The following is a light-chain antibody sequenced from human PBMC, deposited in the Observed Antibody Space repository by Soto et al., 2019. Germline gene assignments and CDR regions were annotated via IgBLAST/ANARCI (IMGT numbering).Light chain of an antibody. J-gene: IGLJ2*01. V-gene: IGLV2-14*03. CDR2: DVT. CDR3: HSYGGTSTPVV. Sequence: QSALTQPASVSGSPGQSITISCTGTSSDVGGYNFVSWYQQHPGKAPKLMIYDVTNRPSGISNRFSGSKSGNTASLTISGLQAEDEADYYCHSYGGTSTPVVFGGGTKLTVL. CDR1: SSDVGGYNF.